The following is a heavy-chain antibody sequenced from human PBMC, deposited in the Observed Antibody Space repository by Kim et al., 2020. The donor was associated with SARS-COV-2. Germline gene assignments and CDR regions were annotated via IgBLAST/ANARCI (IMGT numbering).Heavy chain of an antibody. D-gene: IGHD2-2*01. J-gene: IGHJ4*02. V-gene: IGHV1-69*13. CDR3: ARTRNVVVPAAIDY. CDR1: GGTFSSYA. CDR2: IIPIFGTA. Sequence: SVKVSCKASGGTFSSYAISWVRQAPGQGLEWMGGIIPIFGTANYAQKFQGRVTITADESTSTAYMELSSLRSEDTAVYYCARTRNVVVPAAIDYWGQGTLVTVSS.